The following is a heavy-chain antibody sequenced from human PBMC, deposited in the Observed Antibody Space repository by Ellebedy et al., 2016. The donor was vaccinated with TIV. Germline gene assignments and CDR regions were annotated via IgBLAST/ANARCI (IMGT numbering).Heavy chain of an antibody. CDR3: AKDMVIGDGKWEIDV. CDR1: GFTFSGYA. J-gene: IGHJ6*02. Sequence: GESLKISCVASGFTFSGYAMSWVRQAPGKGLEWVSGIHNGGRTTSYADSVKGRFTISRDNSRSTLYLQMNSLRAEDSAVYYCAKDMVIGDGKWEIDVWGQGTTVTVSS. D-gene: IGHD1-26*01. V-gene: IGHV3-23*01. CDR2: IHNGGRTT.